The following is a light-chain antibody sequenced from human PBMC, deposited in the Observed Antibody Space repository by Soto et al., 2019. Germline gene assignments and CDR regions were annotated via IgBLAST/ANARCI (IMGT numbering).Light chain of an antibody. CDR2: LGS. CDR1: QSLLHSNGYNY. V-gene: IGKV2-28*01. CDR3: MQALQTPLT. Sequence: DIVMTQSPLSLPVTPGEPASISCRSSQSLLHSNGYNYLDWYLQKPGQSPQLLIYLGSNRAYGVPARFSCSGSGTDFTLKISRVEAEEVGVYYSMQALQTPLTFGQGTKVEIK. J-gene: IGKJ1*01.